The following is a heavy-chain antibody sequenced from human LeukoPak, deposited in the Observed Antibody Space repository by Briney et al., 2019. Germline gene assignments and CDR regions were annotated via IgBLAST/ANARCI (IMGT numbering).Heavy chain of an antibody. Sequence: KPSETLSLTCTVSGGSISSSSYYWGWIRQPPGKGLEWIGSIYYSGSTYYNPSLKSRVTISVDTSKNQFSLKLSSVTAADTAVYYCARGGGGSGYYMDVWDKGTTVTVSS. J-gene: IGHJ6*03. CDR2: IYYSGST. CDR1: GGSISSSSYY. V-gene: IGHV4-39*07. D-gene: IGHD3-10*01. CDR3: ARGGGGSGYYMDV.